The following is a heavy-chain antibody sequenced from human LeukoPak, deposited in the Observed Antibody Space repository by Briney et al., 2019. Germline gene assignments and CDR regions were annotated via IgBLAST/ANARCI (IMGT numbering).Heavy chain of an antibody. CDR1: GGSFSGYY. CDR2: INHSGST. CDR3: ARLRRSGYDSGPDY. Sequence: SETLSLTCAVYGGSFSGYYWSWIRQPPGKGLEWIGEINHSGSTNYNPSLKSRVTISVGTSKNQFSLKLSSVTAADTAVYYCARLRRSGYDSGPDYWGQGTLVTVSS. V-gene: IGHV4-34*01. J-gene: IGHJ4*02. D-gene: IGHD5-12*01.